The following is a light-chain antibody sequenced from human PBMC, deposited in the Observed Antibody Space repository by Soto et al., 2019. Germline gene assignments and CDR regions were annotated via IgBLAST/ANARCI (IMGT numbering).Light chain of an antibody. CDR3: RQHNSYPRT. CDR1: QSISIY. CDR2: AAS. Sequence: IQLTQSPFSMSASVGDRVTITCRASQSISIYLTWYQLKPGKAPKRLIYAASSLQSGVPSRFSGSGSGTEFTLTISSLQPEDFATYYCRQHNSYPRTCGRGTKVDIK. V-gene: IGKV1-17*01. J-gene: IGKJ4*02.